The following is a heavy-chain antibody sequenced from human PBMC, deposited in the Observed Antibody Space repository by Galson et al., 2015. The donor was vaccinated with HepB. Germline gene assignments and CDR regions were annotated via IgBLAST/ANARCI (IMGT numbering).Heavy chain of an antibody. D-gene: IGHD6-13*01. CDR2: INAGNGNT. Sequence: SVKVSCKASGYTFTSYTMHWVRQAPGQRLEWMGWINAGNGNTKYSQKFQGRVTITRDTSASTAYMELSSLRSEDTAVYYCARVLPGYSSSWYNWFDPWGQGTLVTVSS. CDR3: ARVLPGYSSSWYNWFDP. V-gene: IGHV1-3*01. CDR1: GYTFTSYT. J-gene: IGHJ5*02.